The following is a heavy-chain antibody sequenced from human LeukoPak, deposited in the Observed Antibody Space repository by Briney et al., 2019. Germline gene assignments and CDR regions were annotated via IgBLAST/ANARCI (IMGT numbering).Heavy chain of an antibody. Sequence: GGSLRLSCAASGFTFSNYAMNWVRQAPGKGLEWVSSIRGFDSITFYADSVKGRFTISRDISRNTLYLQMNSLRAEDTAVYHCATTRGDNFFDYWGQGTLVTVSS. J-gene: IGHJ4*02. CDR3: ATTRGDNFFDY. CDR2: IRGFDSIT. D-gene: IGHD2-21*02. CDR1: GFTFSNYA. V-gene: IGHV3-23*01.